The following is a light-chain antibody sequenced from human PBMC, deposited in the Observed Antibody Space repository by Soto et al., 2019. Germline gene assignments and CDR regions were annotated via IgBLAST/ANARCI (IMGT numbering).Light chain of an antibody. CDR3: QQYNNWPVT. V-gene: IGKV3-15*01. CDR1: QSVSSN. J-gene: IGKJ1*01. CDR2: GAS. Sequence: EIVLTQSPATLSLSPGERATLSCRASQSVSSNLAWYHLKPGQAPRLLIYGASTRATGIPARFSGSGSGTEFTLTISSLQSEDFAVYYCQQYNNWPVTFGQGTKVDIK.